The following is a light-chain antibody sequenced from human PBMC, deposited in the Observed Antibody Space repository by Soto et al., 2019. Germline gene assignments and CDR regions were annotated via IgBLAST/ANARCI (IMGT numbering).Light chain of an antibody. CDR2: AAS. J-gene: IGKJ4*01. CDR3: QQLNTYPVT. CDR1: QGISRY. Sequence: IQSTQSPSSLSASVGDSVTITCRASQGISRYLAWYQQKPGRAPQLLISAASTLQSGVPSRFSGSGSGTHFTLVISSLQPEDFATYYCQQLNTYPVTFGGGTKVDSK. V-gene: IGKV1-9*01.